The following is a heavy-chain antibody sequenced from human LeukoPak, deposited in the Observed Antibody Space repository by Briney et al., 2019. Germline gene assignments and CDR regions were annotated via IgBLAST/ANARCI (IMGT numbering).Heavy chain of an antibody. J-gene: IGHJ6*03. D-gene: IGHD2-15*01. V-gene: IGHV3-7*03. Sequence: GGSLRLPCAASGFIFSSYWMSWVRQAPGKGLEWVANIKQDGSEKYYVDSVKGRFTISRDNAKNSLFLQMNSLRAEDTAVYYCARVLRYCSGGNCYSGGLGYMDVWGKGTTVTISS. CDR3: ARVLRYCSGGNCYSGGLGYMDV. CDR1: GFIFSSYW. CDR2: IKQDGSEK.